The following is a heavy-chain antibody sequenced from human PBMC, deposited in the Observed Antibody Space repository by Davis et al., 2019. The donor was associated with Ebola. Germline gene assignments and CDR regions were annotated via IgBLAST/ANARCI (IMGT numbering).Heavy chain of an antibody. Sequence: MPSETLSLTCTVSGDSISSYFWSWIRQPPGKGLEWIGYIYYSGSTNYDPSLKSRVTISVDTSKNQFSLKLSSVTAADTAVYYCAKEMATIWYNWFDPWGQGTLVTVSS. CDR2: IYYSGST. CDR1: GDSISSYF. J-gene: IGHJ5*02. D-gene: IGHD5-24*01. CDR3: AKEMATIWYNWFDP. V-gene: IGHV4-59*12.